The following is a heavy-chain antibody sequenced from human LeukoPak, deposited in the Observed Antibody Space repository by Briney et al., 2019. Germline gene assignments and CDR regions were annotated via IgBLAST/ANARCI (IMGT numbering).Heavy chain of an antibody. J-gene: IGHJ4*02. CDR1: GFTVSSNY. V-gene: IGHV3-53*01. Sequence: GGSLRLSCAASGFTVSSNYMSWVRQAPGKGLEWVSVIYSGGSTYYADSVKGRFTNSRDNSKNTLYLQMNSLRAEDTAVYYCARVNSARGALDYWGQGTLVAVSS. CDR3: ARVNSARGALDY. CDR2: IYSGGST. D-gene: IGHD3-10*01.